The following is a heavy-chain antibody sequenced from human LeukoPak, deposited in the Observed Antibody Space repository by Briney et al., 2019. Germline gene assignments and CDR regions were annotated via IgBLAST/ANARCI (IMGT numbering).Heavy chain of an antibody. V-gene: IGHV1-8*03. CDR3: ARVDGSADY. CDR1: GYTFTRYD. CDR2: VNPNSGNS. Sequence: GGSVKVSCKTPGYTFTRYDINWVRQATGQGLEWMGWVNPNSGNSGYAQKFQGRVTISRDTSISTAYMELSSLRSEDTAVYYCARVDGSADYWGQGTLVTVSS. J-gene: IGHJ4*02. D-gene: IGHD1-26*01.